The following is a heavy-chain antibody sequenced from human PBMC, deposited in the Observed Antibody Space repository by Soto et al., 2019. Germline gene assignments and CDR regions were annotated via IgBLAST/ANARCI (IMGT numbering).Heavy chain of an antibody. CDR2: IYSGGST. CDR3: AREVRGSGGYCCGSDGMDD. J-gene: IGHJ6*02. CDR1: GFTVSSNY. Sequence: EVQLVESGGGLVQPGGSLRLSCAASGFTVSSNYMSWVRQAPGKGLEWVSVIYSGGSTNYADSVKGRFTISRDNSKNTLYLQMTSLGAADSAVYSCAREVRGSGGYCCGSDGMDDWGQGTTVTVSS. D-gene: IGHD2-21*01. V-gene: IGHV3-66*01.